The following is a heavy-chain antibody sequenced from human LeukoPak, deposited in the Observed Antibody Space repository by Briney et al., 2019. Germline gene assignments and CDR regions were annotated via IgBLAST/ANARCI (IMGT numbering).Heavy chain of an antibody. V-gene: IGHV3-23*01. CDR1: GFTFSSYA. D-gene: IGHD3-22*01. J-gene: IGHJ4*02. CDR2: ISGSGGST. Sequence: SGGSLRLSCAASGFTFSSYAMSWVRQAPGKGLEWVSAISGSGGSTYYADSVKGRFTISRDNSKNTLYLQMNSLRAEDTAVYYCAKYTHYYYDSSGYHFDYWGQGTLVTVSS. CDR3: AKYTHYYYDSSGYHFDY.